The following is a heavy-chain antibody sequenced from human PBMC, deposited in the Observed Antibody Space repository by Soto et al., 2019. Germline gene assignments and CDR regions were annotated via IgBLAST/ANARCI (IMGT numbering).Heavy chain of an antibody. J-gene: IGHJ4*02. Sequence: HPGGSLRLSCEGSGFTFSSYEMNWVRQAPGKGLEWISYISTSSGAIFYADSVKGRFTISRDNSKNSLYLQMNSLRAEDTAVYYCARDRLSMVADITYFFDYWGQGTPVTVSS. CDR2: ISTSSGAI. CDR1: GFTFSSYE. CDR3: ARDRLSMVADITYFFDY. V-gene: IGHV3-48*03. D-gene: IGHD3-3*02.